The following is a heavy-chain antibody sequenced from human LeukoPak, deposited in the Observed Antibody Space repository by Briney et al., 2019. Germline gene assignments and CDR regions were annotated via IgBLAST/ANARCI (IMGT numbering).Heavy chain of an antibody. CDR1: GGSIDSNS. Sequence: KSSETLSLTCTVSGGSIDSNSWTWIRQPPGKGLEWIGYIYYSGTTNYNPSLKSQVTMSVDMSKNQFSLKLSSVTAADTAVYYCARRSSSWKNWFDPWGQGTLVTVSS. CDR2: IYYSGTT. CDR3: ARRSSSWKNWFDP. J-gene: IGHJ5*02. V-gene: IGHV4-59*01. D-gene: IGHD6-13*01.